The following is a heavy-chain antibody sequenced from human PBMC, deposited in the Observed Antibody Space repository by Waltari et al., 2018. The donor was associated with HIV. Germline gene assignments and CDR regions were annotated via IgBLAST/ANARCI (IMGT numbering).Heavy chain of an antibody. V-gene: IGHV1-18*01. Sequence: QGQLVQSGAEMRKPGASVKVSCEASGYMFTNFGISWVRQAPGQGLEWMGRISNYNGNTNYAQKFRGRVTMTTDPSVSTAYMELRTLKSDDTATYYCAREGTFDIWGQGTMVTVSS. J-gene: IGHJ3*02. CDR1: GYMFTNFG. CDR3: AREGTFDI. CDR2: ISNYNGNT.